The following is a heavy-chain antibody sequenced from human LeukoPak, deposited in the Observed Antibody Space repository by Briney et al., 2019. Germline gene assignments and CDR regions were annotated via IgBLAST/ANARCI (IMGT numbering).Heavy chain of an antibody. CDR3: ARDQNYYDTTSYYGIDY. V-gene: IGHV1-2*02. Sequence: SVKVSCKASRYSFTGYYIHWVRQAPGQGLEWMGWINPNSGATNYAQKFQDRVTMTRDTSISTAYMVLSRLRSDDTALYYCARDQNYYDTTSYYGIDYWGQGTLVTVSS. CDR2: INPNSGAT. J-gene: IGHJ4*02. CDR1: RYSFTGYY. D-gene: IGHD3-22*01.